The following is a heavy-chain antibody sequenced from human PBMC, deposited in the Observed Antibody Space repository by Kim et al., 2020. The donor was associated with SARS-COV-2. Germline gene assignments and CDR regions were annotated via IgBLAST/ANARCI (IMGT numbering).Heavy chain of an antibody. CDR2: VYPGDSDP. D-gene: IGHD3-9*01. Sequence: GESLKISCQTSGYSFTDYWIGWVRQMPGKGLEWMGIVYPGDSDPKYSPSFQGQVTVSADESFSTAYLQWSSLKASDTAMYYCVRLADGADWYGESFWGQGTLVTVSS. CDR1: GYSFTDYW. V-gene: IGHV5-51*01. J-gene: IGHJ4*02. CDR3: VRLADGADWYGESF.